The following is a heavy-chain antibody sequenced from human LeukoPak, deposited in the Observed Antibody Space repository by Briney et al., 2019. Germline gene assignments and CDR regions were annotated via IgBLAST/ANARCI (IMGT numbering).Heavy chain of an antibody. CDR1: GVSISSSSYY. CDR2: IYYSGST. CDR3: ARLWSSGGYFDY. J-gene: IGHJ4*02. D-gene: IGHD2-21*01. V-gene: IGHV4-39*01. Sequence: SETLSLTCSVSGVSISSSSYYWGWIRQPPGKGLEWIGSIYYSGSTYYNPSLKSRVTISVDTSKNQFSLKLSSVTAADTAVCYCARLWSSGGYFDYWGQGTLVTVSS.